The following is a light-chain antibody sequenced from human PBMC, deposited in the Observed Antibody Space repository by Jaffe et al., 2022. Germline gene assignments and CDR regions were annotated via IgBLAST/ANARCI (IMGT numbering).Light chain of an antibody. CDR1: QDIRNY. J-gene: IGKJ3*01. Sequence: DIQLTQSPSFLSASVGDRVTITCRASQDIRNYLAWYQQKPGKAPQLLIHFASTLQSGVPSRFSGSESGTEFSLTISSLQPEDFATYYCQQLESYPFTFGPGTKVHIK. CDR2: FAS. V-gene: IGKV1-9*01. CDR3: QQLESYPFT.